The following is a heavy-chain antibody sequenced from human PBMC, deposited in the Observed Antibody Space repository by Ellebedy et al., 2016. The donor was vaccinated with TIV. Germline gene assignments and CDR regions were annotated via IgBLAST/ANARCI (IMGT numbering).Heavy chain of an antibody. D-gene: IGHD3-3*01. Sequence: SETLSLTXTVSGGSISSGSYYWSWIRQPAGKGLEWIGRIYTSGSTNYNPSLKSRVTMSVDTSKNQFSLKLSSVTAADTAVYYCARGEDFWSGYYSYYMDVWGKGTTVTVSS. J-gene: IGHJ6*03. CDR1: GGSISSGSYY. V-gene: IGHV4-61*02. CDR3: ARGEDFWSGYYSYYMDV. CDR2: IYTSGST.